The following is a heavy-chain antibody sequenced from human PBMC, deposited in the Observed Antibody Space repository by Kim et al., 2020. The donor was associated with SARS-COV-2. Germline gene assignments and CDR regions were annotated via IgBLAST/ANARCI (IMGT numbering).Heavy chain of an antibody. CDR1: GFTFSSYS. J-gene: IGHJ6*04. V-gene: IGHV3-48*02. D-gene: IGHD1-26*01. Sequence: GGSLRLSCAASGFTFSSYSMNWVRQAPGKGLEWVSYISSSSSTIYYADSVKGRFTISRDNAKNSLYLQMNSLRDEDTAVYYCARIVGATSYYYYGMDVWGKGTTVTVSS. CDR3: ARIVGATSYYYYGMDV. CDR2: ISSSSSTI.